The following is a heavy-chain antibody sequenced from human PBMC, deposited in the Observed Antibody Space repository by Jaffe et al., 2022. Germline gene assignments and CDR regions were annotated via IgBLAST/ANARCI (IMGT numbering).Heavy chain of an antibody. CDR2: IIPILGIA. J-gene: IGHJ4*02. D-gene: IGHD3-22*01. Sequence: QVQLVQSGAEVKKPGSSVKVSCKASGGTFSSYTISWVRQAPGQGLEWMGRIIPILGIANYAQKFQGRVTITADKSTSTAYMELSSLRSEDTAVYYCARAISYYDSSGYYEGFDYWGQGTLVTVSS. CDR3: ARAISYYDSSGYYEGFDY. V-gene: IGHV1-69*02. CDR1: GGTFSSYT.